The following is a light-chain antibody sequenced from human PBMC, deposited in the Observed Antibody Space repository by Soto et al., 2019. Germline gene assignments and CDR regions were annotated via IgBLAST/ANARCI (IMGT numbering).Light chain of an antibody. J-gene: IGLJ2*01. CDR3: AAWDDSLNGVL. V-gene: IGLV1-44*01. CDR1: SSNIGINT. Sequence: QSVLTQPPSASGTPGQRVTISCSGSSSNIGINTVNWYQQLPGTAPKLLIYSNNQRPSGVTDRFSGSKSGTSASLAISGLQSEDEADYYCAAWDDSLNGVLFGGGTKVTV. CDR2: SNN.